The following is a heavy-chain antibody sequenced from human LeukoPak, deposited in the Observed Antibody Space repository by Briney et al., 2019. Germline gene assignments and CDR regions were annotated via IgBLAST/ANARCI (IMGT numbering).Heavy chain of an antibody. V-gene: IGHV3-11*04. J-gene: IGHJ5*02. D-gene: IGHD3-22*01. Sequence: GGSLRLSCAASGFTFSDYYMSWIRQAPGKGLEGVSYISSSGSTIYYADSVKGRFTISRDNAKTSLYLQMNTLRAEDTAVYYCARATYYYDKGWFDPWGQGTLVTASS. CDR3: ARATYYYDKGWFDP. CDR1: GFTFSDYY. CDR2: ISSSGSTI.